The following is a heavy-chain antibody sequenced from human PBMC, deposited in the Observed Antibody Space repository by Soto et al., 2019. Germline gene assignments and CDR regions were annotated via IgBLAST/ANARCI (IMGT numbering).Heavy chain of an antibody. CDR2: INHSGST. D-gene: IGHD6-19*01. J-gene: IGHJ4*02. CDR1: GGSFSGYY. V-gene: IGHV4-34*01. Sequence: SETLSLTCAVYGGSFSGYYWSWIRQPPGKGLEWIGEINHSGSTNYNPSLKSRVTISVDTSKNQFSLKLSSVTAADTAVYYCARRESVAGSNFDYWVQGTLVTVSS. CDR3: ARRESVAGSNFDY.